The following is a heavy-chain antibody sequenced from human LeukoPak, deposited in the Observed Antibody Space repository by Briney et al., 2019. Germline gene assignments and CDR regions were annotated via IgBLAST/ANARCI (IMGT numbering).Heavy chain of an antibody. D-gene: IGHD2-2*01. CDR2: IRQDGSEK. CDR1: GFTFRSYW. Sequence: PGGSLRLSCAASGFTFRSYWMSWLRQAPGKGPEWVANIRQDGSEKYYMDSVKSRFTISRDNAKKSLYLQMNSLRADDTAMYYCARDFSAQVPVTIHDNWFDPWGQGTLVIVSS. V-gene: IGHV3-7*01. CDR3: ARDFSAQVPVTIHDNWFDP. J-gene: IGHJ5*02.